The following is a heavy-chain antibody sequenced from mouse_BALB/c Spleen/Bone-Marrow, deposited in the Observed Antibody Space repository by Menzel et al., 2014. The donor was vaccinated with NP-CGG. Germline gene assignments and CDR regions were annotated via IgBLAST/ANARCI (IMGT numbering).Heavy chain of an antibody. Sequence: VQLKESGGGLVKSGGSLKLSCAASGFSFSNYGMSWVRQTPEKKLEWVATISAGGRYTLYSDSLKGRFTFSTDNAKNNLYLQLSVLRSESGALYYCATHAYYDKTGVSFVYWGQGTLVTVSA. J-gene: IGHJ3*01. CDR2: ISAGGRYT. D-gene: IGHD2-10*01. CDR3: ATHAYYDKTGVSFVY. CDR1: GFSFSNYG. V-gene: IGHV5-9-2*01.